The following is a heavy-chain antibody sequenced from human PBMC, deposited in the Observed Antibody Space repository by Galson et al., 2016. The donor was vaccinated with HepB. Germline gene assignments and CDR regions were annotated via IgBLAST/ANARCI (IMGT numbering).Heavy chain of an antibody. CDR2: IYTSGST. D-gene: IGHD5-18*01. V-gene: IGHV4-4*07. J-gene: IGHJ4*02. CDR3: ARDLYSYGYRNYFDY. Sequence: SETLSLTCTASGGSISNYYWSWIRQPARKGLEWIGHIYTSGSTHYNPPLKSRVTMSVDTSKNQFSLKLSSVTAADTAVYYCARDLYSYGYRNYFDYWGQGTLVTVSS. CDR1: GGSISNYY.